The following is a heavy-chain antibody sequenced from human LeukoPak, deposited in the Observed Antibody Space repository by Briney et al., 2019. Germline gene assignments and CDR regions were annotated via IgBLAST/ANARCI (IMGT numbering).Heavy chain of an antibody. D-gene: IGHD3-10*01. CDR2: MNPNSGNT. J-gene: IGHJ6*03. CDR3: ARGSGSGSYYLYYYYYMDV. Sequence: ASVEVSCKASGYTFTSYDINWVRQATGQGLEWMGWMNPNSGNTGYAQKFQGRVTMTRNTSISTAYMELSSLRSEDTAVYYCARGSGSGSYYLYYYYYMDVWGKGTTVTISS. V-gene: IGHV1-8*01. CDR1: GYTFTSYD.